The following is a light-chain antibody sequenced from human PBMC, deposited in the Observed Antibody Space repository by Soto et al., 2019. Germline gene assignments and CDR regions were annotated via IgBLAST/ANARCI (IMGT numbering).Light chain of an antibody. CDR3: QQYNSYPIT. Sequence: DIVMTQSPSTLSVSPGERATLSCRASQSVSSNLAWYQHKPGQAPMLLIYAASNRATGVPARFSGSGSGTEFTLTISSLQSEDFATYCCQQYNSYPITFGQGTRLEIK. CDR1: QSVSSN. J-gene: IGKJ5*01. V-gene: IGKV3-15*01. CDR2: AAS.